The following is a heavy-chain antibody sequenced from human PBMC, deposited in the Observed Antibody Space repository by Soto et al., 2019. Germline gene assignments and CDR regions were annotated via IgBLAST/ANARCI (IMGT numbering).Heavy chain of an antibody. Sequence: ASVKVSCKASGYTFTGYYMHWVRQAPGQGLEWMGWINPNSGGTNYAQKFQGWVTMTRDTSISTAYMELSRLRSDDTAVYYCARGVRSPWPAPYNWNYYFDYWGQGTLVTVSS. J-gene: IGHJ4*02. CDR2: INPNSGGT. V-gene: IGHV1-2*04. CDR1: GYTFTGYY. CDR3: ARGVRSPWPAPYNWNYYFDY. D-gene: IGHD1-7*01.